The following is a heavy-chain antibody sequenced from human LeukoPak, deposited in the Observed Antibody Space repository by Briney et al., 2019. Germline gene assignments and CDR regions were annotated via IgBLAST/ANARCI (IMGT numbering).Heavy chain of an antibody. D-gene: IGHD2-21*01. CDR3: AKHFSGGDYDAFEI. Sequence: PGESLKISCKGSGYSFTSYWIGWVRQMPGKGLEWMGIIYPYDSDTRYSPSFQGQVTISADMSISTAYLEWSSLKASDTAMYYCAKHFSGGDYDAFEIWGQGTLLTVSP. J-gene: IGHJ3*02. CDR2: IYPYDSDT. CDR1: GYSFTSYW. V-gene: IGHV5-51*01.